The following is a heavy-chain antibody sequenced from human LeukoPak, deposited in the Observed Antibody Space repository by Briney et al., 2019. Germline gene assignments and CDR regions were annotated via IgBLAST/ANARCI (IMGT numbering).Heavy chain of an antibody. Sequence: ASVKVSCKASGYTFTGYYMHWVRQAPGQGLELMGWISPNSGDTDIAQKFQGRVTMTRDTSIATSYMEVDSLTSDDTAVYYCARESACGTTNCLAPADWLDPWGQGTLVIVSS. CDR3: ARESACGTTNCLAPADWLDP. V-gene: IGHV1-2*02. CDR1: GYTFTGYY. D-gene: IGHD2-2*01. CDR2: ISPNSGDT. J-gene: IGHJ5*02.